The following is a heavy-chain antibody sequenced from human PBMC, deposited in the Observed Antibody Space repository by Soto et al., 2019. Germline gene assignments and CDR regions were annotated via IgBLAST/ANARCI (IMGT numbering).Heavy chain of an antibody. CDR2: VYFSEST. V-gene: IGHV4-61*08. CDR1: GDSVSSGDYY. J-gene: IGHJ5*02. CDR3: ARIPVDTYMIYWSDP. Sequence: ASETLSLTCSVPGDSVSSGDYYWSWIRQPPGKGLEWIGHVYFSESTNYIPSLKSRLTMSVDTAKNQFSLKLNSVTAADTAVYYCARIPVDTYMIYWSDPWGQGTQVTVSS. D-gene: IGHD3-16*01.